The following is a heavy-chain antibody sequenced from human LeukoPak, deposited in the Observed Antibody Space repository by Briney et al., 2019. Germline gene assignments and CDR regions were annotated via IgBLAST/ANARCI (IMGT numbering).Heavy chain of an antibody. CDR1: GLTFSRYA. J-gene: IGHJ5*02. CDR2: ISASGGVT. CDR3: AKGCTSSSCDEGRWFDP. Sequence: PGGSLRLSCAASGLTFSRYAMGWVRQTPGQGLEWVSIISASGGVTQDAASVKGRFTISRDNSKNTLYLQMNSLRADDTAVYFCAKGCTSSSCDEGRWFDPWGQGTMVTVSS. D-gene: IGHD3-22*01. V-gene: IGHV3-23*01.